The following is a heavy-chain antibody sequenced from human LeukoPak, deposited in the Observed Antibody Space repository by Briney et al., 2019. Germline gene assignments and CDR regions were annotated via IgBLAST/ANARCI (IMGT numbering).Heavy chain of an antibody. CDR1: GFTFSSYA. Sequence: GGSLRLSCAASGFTFSSYAMSWVRQAPGKGLEWVSAISGSGGSTYYADSVKGQFTISRDNSKNTLYLQMNSLRAEDTAVYYCAHAPGGSSSDYWGQGTLVTVSS. D-gene: IGHD2-15*01. CDR2: ISGSGGST. V-gene: IGHV3-23*01. J-gene: IGHJ4*02. CDR3: AHAPGGSSSDY.